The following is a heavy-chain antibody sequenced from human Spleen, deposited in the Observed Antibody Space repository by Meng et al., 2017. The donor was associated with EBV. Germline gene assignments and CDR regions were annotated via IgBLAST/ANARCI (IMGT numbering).Heavy chain of an antibody. J-gene: IGHJ4*02. V-gene: IGHV3-21*02. CDR2: IISSSSYI. Sequence: EVQLVESGGXLVTPGXSLRLSCAASGFIFSSYSMNWVRQAPGKGLEWVSSIISSSSYIYYADSVKGRFTISRDNAKNSLYLQMNSLRAEDTAVYYCARDLVYCSSTSCYSDYWGQGTLVTVSS. CDR3: ARDLVYCSSTSCYSDY. CDR1: GFIFSSYS. D-gene: IGHD2-2*01.